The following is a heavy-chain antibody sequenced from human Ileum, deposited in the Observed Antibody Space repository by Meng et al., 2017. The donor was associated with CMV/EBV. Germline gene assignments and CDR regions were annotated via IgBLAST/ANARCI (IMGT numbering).Heavy chain of an antibody. V-gene: IGHV4-30-4*08. CDR3: ARFRIAALGNLFDP. CDR2: VFFRGNT. Sequence: KPLYPLPLVCTFSWASDTHADSNWSRNRHRLGNGLEWIGYVFFRGNTYYDPSSNSRVTISRGSPRNPFSLKWDSVPAADTAVSYVARFRIAALGNLFDPWGHGTLVTVSS. CDR1: WASDTHADSN. J-gene: IGHJ5*02. D-gene: IGHD6-13*01.